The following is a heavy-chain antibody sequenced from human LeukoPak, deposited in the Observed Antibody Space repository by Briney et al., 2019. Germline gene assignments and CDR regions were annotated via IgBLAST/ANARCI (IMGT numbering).Heavy chain of an antibody. Sequence: GGSLRLSCAASGFTVSGTYMSWVRQAPGKGLEWVSVISGSGRYIYYGDSVRGRFTISRDNAKNSVLLEINSLRVEDTAVYYCATGLEDSNIDYWGQGTLVTVSS. V-gene: IGHV3-21*01. J-gene: IGHJ4*02. CDR2: ISGSGRYI. CDR1: GFTVSGTY. CDR3: ATGLEDSNIDY.